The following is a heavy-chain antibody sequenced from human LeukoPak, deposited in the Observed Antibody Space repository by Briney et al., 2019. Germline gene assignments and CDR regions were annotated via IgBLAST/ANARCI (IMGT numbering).Heavy chain of an antibody. CDR1: GFTFSNYG. CDR2: ISGNGINT. CDR3: AKKQGTAVMLAKTLDS. V-gene: IGHV3-23*01. D-gene: IGHD5-12*01. Sequence: GGSLRLSCAASGFTFSNYGMSWVRQAPGKGLEWVSSISGNGINTYYEDSVKGRFTASRDNSKNTLYLQMNSLRAEDMAMYYCAKKQGTAVMLAKTLDSWGQGTLVTVSS. J-gene: IGHJ4*02.